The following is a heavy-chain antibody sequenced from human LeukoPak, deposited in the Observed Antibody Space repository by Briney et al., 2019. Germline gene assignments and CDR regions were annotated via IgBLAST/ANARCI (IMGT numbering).Heavy chain of an antibody. CDR3: AKDTYDFWSGYEF. Sequence: GRSLRLSCAASGFTFSSYVMHWVRQAPGKGLEWVAVIWYDGSNKYYADSVKGRFTVSRDNSKNTLYLQMNSLRAEDTAVYYCAKDTYDFWSGYEFWGQGTLVSVCS. D-gene: IGHD3-3*01. V-gene: IGHV3-33*06. CDR2: IWYDGSNK. CDR1: GFTFSSYV. J-gene: IGHJ4*02.